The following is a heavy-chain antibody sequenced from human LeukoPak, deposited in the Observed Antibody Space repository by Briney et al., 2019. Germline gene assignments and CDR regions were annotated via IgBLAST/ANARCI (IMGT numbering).Heavy chain of an antibody. J-gene: IGHJ4*02. D-gene: IGHD3-22*01. CDR1: GFTFSSYG. Sequence: PGGSLRLSCAASGFTFSSYGMSWVRQAPGKGLEWVSAISGSGGSTYYADSVKGRFTISRDNSKNTLYLQMNSLRAEDTAVYYCAKEYYYDSSGYYPPVFDYWGQGTLVTVSS. CDR3: AKEYYYDSSGYYPPVFDY. CDR2: ISGSGGST. V-gene: IGHV3-23*01.